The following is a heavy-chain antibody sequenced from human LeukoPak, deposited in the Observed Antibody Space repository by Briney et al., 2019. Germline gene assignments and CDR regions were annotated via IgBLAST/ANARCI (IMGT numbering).Heavy chain of an antibody. Sequence: PGGSLRLSCAASGFTFSNAWMSWVRQAPGKGLEWVGRIKSKTDGGTTDYAAPVKGRFTISRDDSKNTLYLQMNSLKTEDTAVYYCTTDFPPQELLWFGELLTDGVDYYGMDVWGQGTTVTVSS. CDR1: GFTFSNAW. J-gene: IGHJ6*02. CDR3: TTDFPPQELLWFGELLTDGVDYYGMDV. V-gene: IGHV3-15*01. CDR2: IKSKTDGGTT. D-gene: IGHD3-10*01.